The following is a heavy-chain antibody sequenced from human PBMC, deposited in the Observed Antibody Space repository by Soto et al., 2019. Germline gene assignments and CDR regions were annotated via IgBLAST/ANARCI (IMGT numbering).Heavy chain of an antibody. Sequence: GGSLRLSCAASGFTFSSYGMHWVRQAPGKGLEWVAVISYDGSNKYYADSVKGRFTISRDNSKNTLYLQMNSLRAEDTAVYYCAKDLGTGEYSSSSGYFDYWGQGTLVTVSS. V-gene: IGHV3-30*18. J-gene: IGHJ4*02. D-gene: IGHD6-6*01. CDR2: ISYDGSNK. CDR1: GFTFSSYG. CDR3: AKDLGTGEYSSSSGYFDY.